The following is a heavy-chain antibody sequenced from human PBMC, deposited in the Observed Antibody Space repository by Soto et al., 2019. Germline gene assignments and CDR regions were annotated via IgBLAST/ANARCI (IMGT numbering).Heavy chain of an antibody. V-gene: IGHV3-74*01. D-gene: IGHD3-22*01. J-gene: IGHJ4*02. Sequence: GGSLRLSCSASGFTFSRHWMHWVRQAPGKGLVWVSRIKTDGSFTNYTDSVKGRFTVSRDNAKNSLYLQMDSLRAEDTAVYYCARPTSYHDSSGPPAYWGQGTLVTVSS. CDR2: IKTDGSFT. CDR3: ARPTSYHDSSGPPAY. CDR1: GFTFSRHW.